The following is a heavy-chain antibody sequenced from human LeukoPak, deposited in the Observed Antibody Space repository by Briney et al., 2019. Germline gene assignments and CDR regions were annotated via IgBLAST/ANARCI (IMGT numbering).Heavy chain of an antibody. CDR2: IKSDGST. D-gene: IGHD3-10*01. V-gene: IGHV3-74*01. CDR3: TRAITYFYGSVTYDWFDS. CDR1: GFTFSSYW. J-gene: IGHJ5*01. Sequence: GGSLRLSCAASGFTFSSYWMHWVRQTPGKGLMWVARIKSDGSTIYADSVQGRFTISRDNAKNTVYLQMNSLRVDDTAIYYCTRAITYFYGSVTYDWFDSWGQGTRVTVSS.